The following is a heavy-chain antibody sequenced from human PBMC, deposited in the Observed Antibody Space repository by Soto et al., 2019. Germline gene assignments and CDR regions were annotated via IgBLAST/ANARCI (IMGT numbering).Heavy chain of an antibody. Sequence: GGSLRLSCAASGFTFSSYAMHWVRQAPGKGLEWVAVISYDGSNKYYADSVKGRFTISRDNSKNTLYLQMNSLRAEDTAVYYCARDWNSGVTELYYFDYWGQGTLVTVYS. V-gene: IGHV3-30-3*01. J-gene: IGHJ4*02. CDR1: GFTFSSYA. D-gene: IGHD1-26*01. CDR2: ISYDGSNK. CDR3: ARDWNSGVTELYYFDY.